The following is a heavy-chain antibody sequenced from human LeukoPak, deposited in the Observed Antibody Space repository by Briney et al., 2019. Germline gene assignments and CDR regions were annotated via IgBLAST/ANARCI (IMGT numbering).Heavy chain of an antibody. V-gene: IGHV3-43*01. CDR3: AREDTIGSGYYGMDV. J-gene: IGHJ6*02. Sequence: GGSLRLSCAASGFTFDDYTMHWVRQAPGKGLEWVSLISWDGGSTYYADSVKGRFTISRDNSKNSLYLQMNSLRTEDTALYYCAREDTIGSGYYGMDVWGQGTTVTVSS. D-gene: IGHD5-12*01. CDR2: ISWDGGST. CDR1: GFTFDDYT.